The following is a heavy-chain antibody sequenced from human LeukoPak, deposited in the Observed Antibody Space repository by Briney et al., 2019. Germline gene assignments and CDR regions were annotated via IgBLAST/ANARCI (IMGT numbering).Heavy chain of an antibody. CDR1: GGSISSSSCY. CDR2: IYYSGST. CDR3: ARHFRRLWFDP. J-gene: IGHJ5*02. Sequence: SETLSLTCTVSGGSISSSSCYWGWIRQPPGKGLEWIGSIYYSGSTYYNPSLKSRVTISVDTSNNQFSLKLSSVTAADTAVYYCARHFRRLWFDPWGQGTLVTVSS. V-gene: IGHV4-39*01.